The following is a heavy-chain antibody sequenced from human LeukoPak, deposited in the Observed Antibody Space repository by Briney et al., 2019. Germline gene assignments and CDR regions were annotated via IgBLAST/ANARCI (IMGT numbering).Heavy chain of an antibody. J-gene: IGHJ2*01. CDR3: ARDPRPFPYYYDSSAYDWYFDL. Sequence: PSETLSLTCTVSGGSISSYYWSWIRQPPGKGLEWIGYIYYSGSTNYNPSLKSRVTISVDTSKNQFSLKLSSVTAADTAVYYCARDPRPFPYYYDSSAYDWYFDLWGRGTLVTVSS. CDR1: GGSISSYY. CDR2: IYYSGST. V-gene: IGHV4-59*01. D-gene: IGHD3-22*01.